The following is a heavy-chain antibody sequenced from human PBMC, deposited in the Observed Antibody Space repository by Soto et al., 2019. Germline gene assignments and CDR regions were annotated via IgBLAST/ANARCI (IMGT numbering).Heavy chain of an antibody. CDR1: GGTFSTYP. J-gene: IGHJ4*02. Sequence: QVQLVQSGAEVKKPGSSVKVSCKASGGTFSTYPITWVRQAPGQGLEWVGVIVPIFNTSTYARTFRGRVTITADESTTTAFMELSSLRSDDTAVYYCARSWLQSYYFDYWGQGTLVTVSS. CDR2: IVPIFNTS. V-gene: IGHV1-69*01. D-gene: IGHD5-12*01. CDR3: ARSWLQSYYFDY.